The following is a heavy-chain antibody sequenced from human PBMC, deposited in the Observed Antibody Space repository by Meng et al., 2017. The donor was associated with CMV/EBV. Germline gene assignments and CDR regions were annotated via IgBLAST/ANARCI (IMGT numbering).Heavy chain of an antibody. Sequence: GGSLRLSCAASGFTFSSYEMNWVRQAPGKGLVWVSRINSDGSSTSYADSVKGRFTISRDNAKNTLYLQMNSLRAEDTAVYYCARAQYCGGDCYSEGVDEYYYGMDVWGQGTTVTVSS. CDR3: ARAQYCGGDCYSEGVDEYYYGMDV. J-gene: IGHJ6*02. CDR1: GFTFSSYE. D-gene: IGHD2-21*01. CDR2: INSDGSST. V-gene: IGHV3-74*01.